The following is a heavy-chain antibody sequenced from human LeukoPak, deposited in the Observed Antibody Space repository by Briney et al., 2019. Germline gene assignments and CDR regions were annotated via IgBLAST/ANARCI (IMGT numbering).Heavy chain of an antibody. CDR1: GGSFSGYY. J-gene: IGHJ2*01. Sequence: SETLSLTCAVYGGSFSGYYWSWIRQPPGKGLEWIGSIYYSGSTYYNPSLKSRVTISVDTSKNQFSLKLSSVTAADTAVYYCARHLHYYDSSLGWYFDLWGRGTLVTVSS. V-gene: IGHV4-34*01. D-gene: IGHD3-22*01. CDR2: IYYSGST. CDR3: ARHLHYYDSSLGWYFDL.